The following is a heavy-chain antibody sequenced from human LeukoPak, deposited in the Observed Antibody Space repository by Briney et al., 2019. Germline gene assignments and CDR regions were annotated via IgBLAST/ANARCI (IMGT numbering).Heavy chain of an antibody. CDR3: ARDTENSTYGWGAFDI. J-gene: IGHJ3*02. Sequence: GGSLRLSCAASGFTFNSYEMNWVRQAPGKGLEWVSYISNSGNTKYYADSVKGRFTISRDNAKNSLYLQMDSLRAEDTAVYYCARDTENSTYGWGAFDIWAQGTMVTVSS. CDR2: ISNSGNTK. D-gene: IGHD2/OR15-2a*01. V-gene: IGHV3-48*03. CDR1: GFTFNSYE.